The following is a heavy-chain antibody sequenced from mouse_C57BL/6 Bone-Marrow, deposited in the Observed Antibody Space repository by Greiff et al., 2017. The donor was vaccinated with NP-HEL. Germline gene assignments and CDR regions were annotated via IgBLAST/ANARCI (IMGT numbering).Heavy chain of an antibody. J-gene: IGHJ3*01. Sequence: VQLQQPGAELVKPGASVKLSCKASGYTFTSYWMHWVKQRPGQGLEWIGMIHPNSGSTNYNEKFKSKATLTVDKSSSTAYMQLSSLTSEDSAVYYCARWFPGFAYWGQGTLVTVSA. CDR2: IHPNSGST. D-gene: IGHD2-2*01. CDR1: GYTFTSYW. CDR3: ARWFPGFAY. V-gene: IGHV1-64*01.